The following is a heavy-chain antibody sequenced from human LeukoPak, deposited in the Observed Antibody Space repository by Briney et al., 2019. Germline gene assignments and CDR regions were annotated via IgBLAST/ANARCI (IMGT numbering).Heavy chain of an antibody. J-gene: IGHJ6*02. CDR3: ARDPGYCSSTSCYMGIDYYYNYGMDV. CDR1: GYTFTSYD. CDR2: IIPIFGTA. V-gene: IGHV1-69*13. Sequence: SVKVSCKASGYTFTSYDINWVRQAPGQGLEWMGGIIPIFGTANYAQKFQGRVTITADESTSTAYMELSSLRSEDTAVYYCARDPGYCSSTSCYMGIDYYYNYGMDVWGQGTTVTVSS. D-gene: IGHD2-2*02.